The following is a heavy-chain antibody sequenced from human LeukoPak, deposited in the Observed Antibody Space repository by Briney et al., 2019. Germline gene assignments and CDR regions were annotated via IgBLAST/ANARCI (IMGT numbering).Heavy chain of an antibody. CDR3: AGQPYCSSTSCYNGWFDP. CDR1: GGSFSGYY. Sequence: SETLSLTCAVYGGSFSGYYWSWIRQPPGKGLEWIGEINHSGSTNYNPSLKSRVTISADTSKNQFSLKLSSVTAADTAVYYCAGQPYCSSTSCYNGWFDPWGQGTLVTISS. D-gene: IGHD2-2*02. V-gene: IGHV4-34*01. CDR2: INHSGST. J-gene: IGHJ5*02.